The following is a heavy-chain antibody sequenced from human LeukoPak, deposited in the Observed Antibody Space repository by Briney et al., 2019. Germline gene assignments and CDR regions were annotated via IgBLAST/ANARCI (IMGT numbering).Heavy chain of an antibody. CDR2: ISAYNGNT. CDR3: ARRGALDDYGDYVGSY. CDR1: RGTFSSYA. Sequence: GASVKVSCKASRGTFSSYAISWVRQAPGQGLEWMGWISAYNGNTNYAQKLQGRVTMTTDTSTSTAYMELRSLRSDDTAVYYRARRGALDDYGDYVGSYWGQGTLVTVSS. V-gene: IGHV1-18*01. J-gene: IGHJ4*02. D-gene: IGHD4-17*01.